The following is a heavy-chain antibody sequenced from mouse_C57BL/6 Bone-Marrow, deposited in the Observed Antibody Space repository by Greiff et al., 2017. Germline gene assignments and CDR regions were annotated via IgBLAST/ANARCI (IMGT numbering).Heavy chain of an antibody. J-gene: IGHJ1*03. D-gene: IGHD2-4*01. V-gene: IGHV1-69*01. CDR2: IDPSDSYT. CDR1: GYTFTSYW. CDR3: AREGLRRDWYFDV. Sequence: VQLQQPGAELVMPGASVKLSCKASGYTFTSYWMHWVKKRPGQGLEWIGEIDPSDSYTNYNQKFKGKSTLTVDKSSSTAYMQLSSLTSEDSAVYYCAREGLRRDWYFDVWGTGTTVTVSS.